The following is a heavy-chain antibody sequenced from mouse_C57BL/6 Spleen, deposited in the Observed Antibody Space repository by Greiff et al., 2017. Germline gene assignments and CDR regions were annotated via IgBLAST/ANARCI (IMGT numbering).Heavy chain of an antibody. V-gene: IGHV1-4*01. CDR2: INPSSGYT. Sequence: IQLQQSGAELARPGASVKMSCKASGYTFTSYTMHWVKQRPGQGLEWIGYINPSSGYTKYNQKFKDKATLTADKSSSTAYMQLSSLTSEDSAVYYCARSPGGNLYAYWGQGTLVNVSA. J-gene: IGHJ3*01. CDR1: GYTFTSYT. D-gene: IGHD1-1*02. CDR3: ARSPGGNLYAY.